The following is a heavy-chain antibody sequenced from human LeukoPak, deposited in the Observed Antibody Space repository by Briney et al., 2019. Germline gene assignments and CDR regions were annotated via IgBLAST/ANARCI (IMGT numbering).Heavy chain of an antibody. V-gene: IGHV4-34*01. Sequence: SETLSLTCAVYGGSFSGYYWSWIRQPPGKGLEWIGEINHSGSTNYNPSLKSRVTISVDTSKNQFSLELSSVTAADTAVYYCARGPRYSSSWSLGGWFDPWGQGTLVTVSS. CDR3: ARGPRYSSSWSLGGWFDP. J-gene: IGHJ5*02. CDR1: GGSFSGYY. D-gene: IGHD6-13*01. CDR2: INHSGST.